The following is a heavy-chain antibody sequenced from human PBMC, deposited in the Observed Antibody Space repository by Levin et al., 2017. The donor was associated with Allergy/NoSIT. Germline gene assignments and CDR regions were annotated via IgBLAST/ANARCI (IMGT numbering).Heavy chain of an antibody. V-gene: IGHV3-33*01. CDR3: SSFGGVMVDY. J-gene: IGHJ4*02. CDR1: GFIFSNYA. CDR2: IWYDGSNK. D-gene: IGHD3-16*01. Sequence: GGSLRLSCAASGFIFSNYAMHWVRQAPGKGLEWVAVIWYDGSNKYYGDSVTGRFTISRDNSKNTLYLQMNTLRAEDTAVYYCSSFGGVMVDYWGQGTLVTVSS.